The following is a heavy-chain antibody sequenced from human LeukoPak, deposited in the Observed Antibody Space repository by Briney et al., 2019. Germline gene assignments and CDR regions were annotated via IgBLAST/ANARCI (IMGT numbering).Heavy chain of an antibody. CDR3: AKDGGLWVSAHWGDS. CDR1: GFTFNTYA. D-gene: IGHD7-27*01. V-gene: IGHV3-23*01. CDR2: ISGGGGSA. Sequence: GGSLRLSCAASGFTFNTYAISWVRQPPGEGLEWVSFISGGGGSALYADSVKGRFTISRDNSENTVNLQMNSLRAEDTAVYYCAKDGGLWVSAHWGDSWGRGTLVTVSS. J-gene: IGHJ4*02.